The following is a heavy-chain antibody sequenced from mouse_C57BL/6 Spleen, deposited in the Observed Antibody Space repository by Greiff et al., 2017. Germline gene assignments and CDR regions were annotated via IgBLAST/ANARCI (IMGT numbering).Heavy chain of an antibody. Sequence: ESGPGLVKPSQSLSLTCSVTGYSITSGYYWNWIRQFPGNKLEWMGYISYDGSTNYNPSLKNRITLTRDTSKNPFFLKLNSVTTEDTATYYCARRSVVGDWYFDVWGTGTTVTVSS. CDR1: GYSITSGYY. CDR2: ISYDGST. J-gene: IGHJ1*03. D-gene: IGHD1-1*01. V-gene: IGHV3-6*01. CDR3: ARRSVVGDWYFDV.